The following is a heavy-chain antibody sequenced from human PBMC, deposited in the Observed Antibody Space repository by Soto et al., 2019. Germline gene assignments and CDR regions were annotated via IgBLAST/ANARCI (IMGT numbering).Heavy chain of an antibody. CDR3: ARGPYCSGGSCYSWWFDP. V-gene: IGHV4-34*01. CDR2: INHSGST. Sequence: SETLSLTCAVYGGSFSGYYWTWIRQPPGTGLEWIGEINHSGSTNYNPSLKSRVTISVDTSKNQFSLKLSSVTAADTAVYYCARGPYCSGGSCYSWWFDPWGQGTLVTVSS. J-gene: IGHJ5*02. D-gene: IGHD2-15*01. CDR1: GGSFSGYY.